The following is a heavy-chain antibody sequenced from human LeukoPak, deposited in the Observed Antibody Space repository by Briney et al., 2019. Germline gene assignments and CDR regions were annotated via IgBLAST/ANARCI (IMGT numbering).Heavy chain of an antibody. Sequence: SETLSLTCTVSGGSISSGSYSWSWIRQPAGRGLGWIGNIYYSGSTNYNPSLKSRVTISVDTSKNQFSLKLSSVTAADTAVYYCAGTPRGYSGYPQGYGMDVWGQGTTVTVSS. V-gene: IGHV4-61*10. D-gene: IGHD5-12*01. CDR2: IYYSGST. J-gene: IGHJ6*02. CDR3: AGTPRGYSGYPQGYGMDV. CDR1: GGSISSGSYS.